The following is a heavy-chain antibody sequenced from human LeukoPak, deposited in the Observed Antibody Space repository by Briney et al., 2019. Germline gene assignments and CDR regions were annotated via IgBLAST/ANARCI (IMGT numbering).Heavy chain of an antibody. CDR3: ARAYYYDSSGYYLGTDAFDI. CDR1: GFTFSSYW. CDR2: IKQDGSEK. J-gene: IGHJ3*02. D-gene: IGHD3-22*01. Sequence: GSLRLSCAASGFTFSSYWMSWVRQAPGKGLEWVANIKQDGSEKYYVDSVKGRFTISRDNAKNSLYLQMNSLRAEDTAVYYCARAYYYDSSGYYLGTDAFDIWGQGTMVTVSS. V-gene: IGHV3-7*01.